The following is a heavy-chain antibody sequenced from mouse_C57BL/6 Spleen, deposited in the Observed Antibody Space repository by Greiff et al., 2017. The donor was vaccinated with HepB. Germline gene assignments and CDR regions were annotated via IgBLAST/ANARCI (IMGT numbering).Heavy chain of an antibody. D-gene: IGHD4-1*01. V-gene: IGHV5-9-1*02. CDR1: GFTFSSYA. J-gene: IGHJ2*01. CDR3: TRGGTGDFDY. CDR2: ISSGGDYI. Sequence: EVKVEESGEGLVKPGGSLKLSCAASGFTFSSYAMSWVRQTPEKRLEWVAYISSGGDYIYYADTVKGRFTISRDNARNTLYLQMSSLKSEDTAMYYCTRGGTGDFDYWGQGTTLTVSS.